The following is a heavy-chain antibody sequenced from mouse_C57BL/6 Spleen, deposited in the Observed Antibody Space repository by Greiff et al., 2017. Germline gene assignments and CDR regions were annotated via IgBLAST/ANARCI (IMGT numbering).Heavy chain of an antibody. CDR1: GYAFSSYW. D-gene: IGHD2-3*01. J-gene: IGHJ2*01. V-gene: IGHV1-80*01. Sequence: QVQLQQSGAELVKPGASVKISCKASGYAFSSYWMNWVKQRPGKGLEWIGQIYPGDGDTNYNGKFKGKATLTADKSSSTAYMQFSSLTSEDTAVYFCAIYDGYDYFDYWGQGTTLTVSS. CDR2: IYPGDGDT. CDR3: AIYDGYDYFDY.